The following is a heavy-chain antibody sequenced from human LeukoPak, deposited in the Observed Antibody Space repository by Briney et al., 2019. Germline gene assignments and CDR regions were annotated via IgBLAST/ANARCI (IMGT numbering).Heavy chain of an antibody. V-gene: IGHV4-59*07. CDR2: MYYSGIT. D-gene: IGHD6-13*01. CDR1: GGSIKTYY. Sequence: KPSDTLSLTCSVSGGSIKTYYWNWLRHPPGKGLEWLANMYYSGITSYNPSLRSGVTMSVDTSRNQVSLNLNSVSAADTAVYYCAASGGYSSSWSLWGQGTLVTVSS. J-gene: IGHJ4*02. CDR3: AASGGYSSSWSL.